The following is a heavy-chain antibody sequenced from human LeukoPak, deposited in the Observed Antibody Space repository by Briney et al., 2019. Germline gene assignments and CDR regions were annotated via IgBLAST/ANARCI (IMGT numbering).Heavy chain of an antibody. CDR3: ARVSRTRNWFDP. J-gene: IGHJ5*02. CDR2: IYYSGST. V-gene: IGHV4-39*07. CDR1: GGSISSSSNY. Sequence: PSETLSLTCNVSGGSISSSSNYWGWIRQPPGKGLEWTGNIYYSGSTYYNPSLKSRVTISVDRSKNQFSLKLSSVTAADTAVYYCARVSRTRNWFDPWGQGTLVTVSS.